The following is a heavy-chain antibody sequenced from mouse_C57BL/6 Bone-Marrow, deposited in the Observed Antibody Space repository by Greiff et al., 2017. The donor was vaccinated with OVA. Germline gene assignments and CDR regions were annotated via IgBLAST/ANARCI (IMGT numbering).Heavy chain of an antibody. CDR1: GYTFTNYW. J-gene: IGHJ4*01. V-gene: IGHV1-63*01. D-gene: IGHD2-3*01. CDR2: IYPGGGYT. Sequence: VQLVESGAELVRPGTSVKMSCKASGYTFTNYWIGWAKQRPGHGLEWIGDIYPGGGYTNYNEKFKGKATLTADKSSSTAYMQFSSLTSEDSAIYYCARYGGGWLLRYAMDYWGQGTSVTVSS. CDR3: ARYGGGWLLRYAMDY.